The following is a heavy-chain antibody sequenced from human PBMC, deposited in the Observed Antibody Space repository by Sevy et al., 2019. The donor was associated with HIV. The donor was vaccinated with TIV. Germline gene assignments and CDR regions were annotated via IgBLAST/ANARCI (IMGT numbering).Heavy chain of an antibody. J-gene: IGHJ1*01. CDR3: ARGENNDEFFQY. CDR1: GFIFSNFA. Sequence: HGGSLRLSCAASGFIFSNFAMHWVRQAPGKGLEWVAVTSYDGSHKYYADSVKGRFTVSRDNSRNILSLEMNSLRRDDTAVYYCARGENNDEFFQYWGQGTLVTVSS. V-gene: IGHV3-30*04. CDR2: TSYDGSHK. D-gene: IGHD1-26*01.